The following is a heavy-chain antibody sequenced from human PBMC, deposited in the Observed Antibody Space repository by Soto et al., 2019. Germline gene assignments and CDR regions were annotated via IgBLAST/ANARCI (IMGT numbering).Heavy chain of an antibody. D-gene: IGHD3-10*01. V-gene: IGHV3-23*01. CDR2: ISHDGATT. CDR1: GFTFSSYD. Sequence: EVQLLESRGNLVQPGGSLRLSCVASGFTFSSYDMTWVRQAPGKGLEYLSGISHDGATTYYPESVKGRFTISRDNSKNTVYLHLTSLRADDTAVYYCAKRMPYYFDYWGQGTLVTVSS. CDR3: AKRMPYYFDY. J-gene: IGHJ4*02.